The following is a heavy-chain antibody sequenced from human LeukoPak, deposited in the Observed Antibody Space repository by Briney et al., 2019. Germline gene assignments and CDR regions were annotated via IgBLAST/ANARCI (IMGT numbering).Heavy chain of an antibody. CDR3: AKGAMIVVVITY. CDR2: ISGSGGST. V-gene: IGHV3-23*01. J-gene: IGHJ4*02. Sequence: GGSLRLSCAASGFTFSDYSMSWVRQAPGKGLEWVSAISGSGGSTYYADSVKGRFTISRDNSKNTLYLQMNSLRAEDTAVYYCAKGAMIVVVITYWGQGTLVTVSS. CDR1: GFTFSDYS. D-gene: IGHD3-22*01.